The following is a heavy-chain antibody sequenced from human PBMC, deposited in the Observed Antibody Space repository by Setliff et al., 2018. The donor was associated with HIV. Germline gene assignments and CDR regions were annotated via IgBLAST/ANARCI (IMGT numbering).Heavy chain of an antibody. Sequence: ASVKVSCKASGYTFTSYGISWVRQATGQGLEWVGWMNPNSGNTGYAQKFQGRVTLTRNTSISTAYMELSSLRSEDTAVYSCARVATVSHPGDYFDYWGQGTLVTVSS. CDR3: ARVATVSHPGDYFDY. CDR2: MNPNSGNT. V-gene: IGHV1-8*02. CDR1: GYTFTSYG. J-gene: IGHJ4*02. D-gene: IGHD4-4*01.